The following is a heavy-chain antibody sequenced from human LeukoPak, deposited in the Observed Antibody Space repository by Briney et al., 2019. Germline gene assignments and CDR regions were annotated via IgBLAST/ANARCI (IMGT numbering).Heavy chain of an antibody. V-gene: IGHV3-74*01. CDR1: GFTFSSYW. D-gene: IGHD1-14*01. J-gene: IGHJ5*02. CDR2: INTDGSST. CDR3: PRVEPPTTTAGFDP. Sequence: GGSLRLSCAASGFTFSSYWMHWVRQAPGKGLVWVSRINTDGSSTTYADSVKGRFTISRDNAKNTLYLQMNSLRAEDTAVYYCPRVEPPTTTAGFDPWALGTLVTGSS.